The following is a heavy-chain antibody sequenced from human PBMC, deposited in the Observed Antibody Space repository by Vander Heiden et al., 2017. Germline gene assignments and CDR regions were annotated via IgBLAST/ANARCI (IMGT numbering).Heavy chain of an antibody. CDR1: GYTFTSYG. CDR2: ISAYNGNT. J-gene: IGHJ4*02. D-gene: IGHD2-21*02. CDR3: ARDLQSLAYCGGDCALSQYYFDY. Sequence: QVQLVQSGAEVKKPGASVKVSCKASGYTFTSYGISWVRQAPGQGLEWMGWISAYNGNTNYAQKLQGRVTMTTYTSTSTAYMELRSLRSDDTAVYYCARDLQSLAYCGGDCALSQYYFDYWGQGTLVTVSS. V-gene: IGHV1-18*01.